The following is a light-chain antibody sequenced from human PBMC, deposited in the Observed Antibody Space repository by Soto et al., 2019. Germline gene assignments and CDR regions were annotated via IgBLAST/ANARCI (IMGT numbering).Light chain of an antibody. J-gene: IGKJ4*01. Sequence: DVQMTQSPSSLSASVGDRVTITCRAGQGINIYLAWYQQKPGKDPKLLIDAASTLQTGVPSRFRGSGSGTDFTLTISSLQPEDVATYYCQKYDRAPLAFGGGTKVEIK. CDR1: QGINIY. CDR3: QKYDRAPLA. V-gene: IGKV1-27*01. CDR2: AAS.